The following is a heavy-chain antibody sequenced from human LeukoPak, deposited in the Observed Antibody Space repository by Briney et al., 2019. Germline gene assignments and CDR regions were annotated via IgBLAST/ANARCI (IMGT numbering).Heavy chain of an antibody. CDR3: ARDTGRGSGSYYNNYYYYGMDV. D-gene: IGHD3-10*01. Sequence: GGSLRLSCAASGFTVSSNYVSWVRQAPGKGLEWVSVIYSGGSTYYADSVKGRFTISRDNSKNTLYLQMNSLRAEDTAVYYCARDTGRGSGSYYNNYYYYGMDVWGKGTTVTVSS. CDR2: IYSGGST. CDR1: GFTVSSNY. V-gene: IGHV3-53*01. J-gene: IGHJ6*04.